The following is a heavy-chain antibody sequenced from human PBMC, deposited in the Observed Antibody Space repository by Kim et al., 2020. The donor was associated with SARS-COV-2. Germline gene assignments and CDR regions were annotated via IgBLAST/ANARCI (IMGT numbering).Heavy chain of an antibody. CDR3: AGDRFDP. J-gene: IGHJ5*02. V-gene: IGHV3-74*01. CDR2: INTDGTIT. Sequence: GGSLRLSCAVSGNSFSTYWMHWVRQAPGKGLVSVSHINTDGTITTYADFVKGRFTISRDNAKNTAYLQMNSLRVEDTAIYYCAGDRFDPWGQGTLVTVSS. CDR1: GNSFSTYW.